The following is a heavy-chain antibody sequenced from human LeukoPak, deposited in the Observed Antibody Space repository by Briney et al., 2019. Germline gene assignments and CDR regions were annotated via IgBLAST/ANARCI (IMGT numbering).Heavy chain of an antibody. V-gene: IGHV3-74*01. CDR3: ARAGGSDSSGYYQGAFDM. CDR1: GFTFSSYW. J-gene: IGHJ3*02. D-gene: IGHD3-22*01. CDR2: INSDGSSI. Sequence: GGSLRLSCAASGFTFSSYWMHWVRQAPGKGLVWVSHINSDGSSISYADSVKGRFTISRDNAKNTLYLQMNSLRAEDTAVYYCARAGGSDSSGYYQGAFDMWGQGTTVTVSS.